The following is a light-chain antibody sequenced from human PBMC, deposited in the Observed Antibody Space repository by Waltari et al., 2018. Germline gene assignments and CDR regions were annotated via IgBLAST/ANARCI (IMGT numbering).Light chain of an antibody. Sequence: EIVFTQSPGTLSLSPGERATLSCRASQTVGTNYLAWYQQKPGQAPRVLIYGASSRATDIPDRFSGSGSGTDFTLTISRLEPEDFAMYYCQQYNRSPWTFGQGTRVEIK. J-gene: IGKJ1*01. CDR1: QTVGTNY. V-gene: IGKV3-20*01. CDR2: GAS. CDR3: QQYNRSPWT.